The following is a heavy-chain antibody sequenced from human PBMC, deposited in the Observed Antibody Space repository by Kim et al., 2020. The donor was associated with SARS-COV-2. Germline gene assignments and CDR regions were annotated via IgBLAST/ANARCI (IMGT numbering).Heavy chain of an antibody. CDR1: GGSISSSSYY. J-gene: IGHJ5*02. V-gene: IGHV4-39*01. CDR3: ARHEAEGVPFWCYR. D-gene: IGHD2-8*01. CDR2: IYYSGST. Sequence: SETLSLTCTVSGGSISSSSYYWGWIRQPPGKGLEWIGSIYYSGSTYYNPSLKSRVTISVDTSKNQFSLKLSSVTAADTVVYYCARHEAEGVPFWCYRWG.